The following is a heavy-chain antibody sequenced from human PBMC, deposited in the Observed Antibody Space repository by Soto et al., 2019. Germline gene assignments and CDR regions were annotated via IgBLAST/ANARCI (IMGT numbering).Heavy chain of an antibody. Sequence: ASVKVSCKASGYSFTGYYIHWLRQAPGQGLEWMGWINPNSGGTNYAQRFQGRVTMTRDTSISTAYMELSRLRSDDTAVYYCARDSIAVAGSIPFDYWGQGTLVTVSS. V-gene: IGHV1-2*02. CDR1: GYSFTGYY. CDR3: ARDSIAVAGSIPFDY. CDR2: INPNSGGT. J-gene: IGHJ4*02. D-gene: IGHD6-19*01.